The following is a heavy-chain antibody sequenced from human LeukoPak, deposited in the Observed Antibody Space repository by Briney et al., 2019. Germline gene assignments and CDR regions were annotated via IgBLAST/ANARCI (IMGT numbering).Heavy chain of an antibody. CDR3: AKDLALYTGPHTGSYYSPIDY. CDR2: ISGGGDNT. V-gene: IGHV3-23*01. J-gene: IGHJ4*02. Sequence: PGGALRLSCAASGFIFSNYAMSWVRQASGKGLEWVSSISGGGDNTYYADSVRGRFTISRDNSKNTLYLQIYNLRAEDAAIYYCAKDLALYTGPHTGSYYSPIDYWGQGTLVTVSS. D-gene: IGHD1-26*01. CDR1: GFIFSNYA.